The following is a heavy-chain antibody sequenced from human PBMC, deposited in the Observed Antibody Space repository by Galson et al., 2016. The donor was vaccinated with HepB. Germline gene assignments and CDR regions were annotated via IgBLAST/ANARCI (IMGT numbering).Heavy chain of an antibody. CDR1: GFTFSTYT. V-gene: IGHV3-21*01. CDR3: ARARIAALGTGAFDM. J-gene: IGHJ3*02. D-gene: IGHD6-13*01. CDR2: IKNSNSDV. Sequence: SLRLSCAASGFTFSTYTLNWVRQAPGKGLEWVSSIKNSNSDVYYEDSVKGRFTISRDNAENSLYLQMDSLTAEDTAMYYCARARIAALGTGAFDMWAKGQWSPSLQ.